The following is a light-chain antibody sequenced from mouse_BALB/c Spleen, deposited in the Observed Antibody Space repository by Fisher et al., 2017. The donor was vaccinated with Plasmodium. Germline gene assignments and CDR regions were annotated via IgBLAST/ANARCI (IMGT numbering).Light chain of an antibody. CDR1: QDINSY. J-gene: IGKJ1*01. CDR2: RAN. V-gene: IGKV14-111*01. CDR3: LQYIDFPRT. Sequence: DIVMTQSPSSMYASLGERISITCKASQDINSYLSWFQQKPGKSPKTLIYRANRLVDGVPSRFSGSGSGQDYSLTISSLEYEDMGIYYCLQYIDFPRTFGRGTNLEIK.